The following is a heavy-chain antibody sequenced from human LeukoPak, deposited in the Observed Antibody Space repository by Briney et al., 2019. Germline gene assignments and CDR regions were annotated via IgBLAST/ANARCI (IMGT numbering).Heavy chain of an antibody. CDR2: INHSGST. V-gene: IGHV4-34*01. Sequence: SGTLSLTCAVYGGSFSGYYWSWIRQPPGKGLEWIGEINHSGSTNYNPSLKSRVTISVDTSKNQFSLKLSSVTAADTAVYYCARAAIFDYWGQGTLVTVSS. CDR1: GGSFSGYY. J-gene: IGHJ4*02. CDR3: ARAAIFDY. D-gene: IGHD2-21*01.